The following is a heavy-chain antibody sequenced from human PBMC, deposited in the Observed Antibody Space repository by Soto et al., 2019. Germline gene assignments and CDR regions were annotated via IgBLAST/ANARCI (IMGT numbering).Heavy chain of an antibody. CDR2: IFSGGVTT. V-gene: IGHV3-23*05. D-gene: IGHD6-19*01. CDR1: GFTVSTYT. J-gene: IGHJ4*02. CDR3: ARYNSGRSDY. Sequence: GGALSLSCSASGFTVSTYTMGWVRLAPGKGLEWVSTIFSGGVTTKYADSVTGRFSISRDNSKNILYLQMNSLRAEDTAVYYCARYNSGRSDYWGQGTLVTVSS.